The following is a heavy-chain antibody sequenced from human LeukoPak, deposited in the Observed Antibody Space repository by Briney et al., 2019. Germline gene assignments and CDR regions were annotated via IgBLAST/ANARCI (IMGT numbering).Heavy chain of an antibody. CDR3: ARGKVVAGTPGQNSWDY. V-gene: IGHV4-4*07. D-gene: IGHD6-19*01. CDR2: IHSSGST. Sequence: SETLSLTCTVSGGSISSYYWNWIRQPAGKGLEWIGRIHSSGSTNYNPSLKSRVTVSVDTSKNQFSLKLSSVTAADTAVYYCARGKVVAGTPGQNSWDYWGQGTLVTVS. CDR1: GGSISSYY. J-gene: IGHJ4*02.